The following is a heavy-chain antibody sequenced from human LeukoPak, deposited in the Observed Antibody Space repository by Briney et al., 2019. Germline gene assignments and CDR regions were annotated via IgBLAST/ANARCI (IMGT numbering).Heavy chain of an antibody. J-gene: IGHJ6*02. CDR2: FDPEDGET. V-gene: IGHV1-24*01. CDR1: GYTLTELS. D-gene: IGHD1-1*01. Sequence: ASVKVSCKVSGYTLTELSMHWVRQAPGKGLEWMGGFDPEDGETIYAQKFQGRVTMTEDTSTDTAYMELSSLRSEDTAVYYCATQLYYYYYYGMDVWGQGTTVTVSS. CDR3: ATQLYYYYYYGMDV.